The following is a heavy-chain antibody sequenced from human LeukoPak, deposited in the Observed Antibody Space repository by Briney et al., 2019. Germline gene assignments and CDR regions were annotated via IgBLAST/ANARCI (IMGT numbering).Heavy chain of an antibody. CDR1: GFPFNDYY. CDR3: ARDVAETAAAGTNYFDF. V-gene: IGHV3-11*01. Sequence: PGGSLRLSCAASGFPFNDYYMSWIRQAPGKGLEWISYISSRGDSIYYAQSVKGRFTISRDNAKKSLYLQMNSLRGEDTAIYYCARDVAETAAAGTNYFDFWGQGTPVTVSS. J-gene: IGHJ4*02. CDR2: ISSRGDSI. D-gene: IGHD6-13*01.